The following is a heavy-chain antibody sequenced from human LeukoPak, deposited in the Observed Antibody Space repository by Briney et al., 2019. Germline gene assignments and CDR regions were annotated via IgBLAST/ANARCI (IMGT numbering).Heavy chain of an antibody. D-gene: IGHD4-17*01. CDR2: MYNSGST. J-gene: IGHJ4*02. CDR1: GGSISGSY. Sequence: SETLSLSCTVSGGSISGSYWSWIRQPPGKGLEWIAYMYNSGSTNYNPSLKSRVTISIDTSKNQFSLKLSSLTAADAAIYYCARGIESYGDYGYWGQGILVTVSS. CDR3: ARGIESYGDYGY. V-gene: IGHV4-59*01.